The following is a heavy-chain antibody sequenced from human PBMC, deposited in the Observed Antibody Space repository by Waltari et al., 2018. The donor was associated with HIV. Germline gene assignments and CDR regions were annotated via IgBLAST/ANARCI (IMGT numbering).Heavy chain of an antibody. CDR3: TKGMYANQDYFDN. V-gene: IGHV5-51*03. D-gene: IGHD2-8*01. CDR2: IYPGDSDT. J-gene: IGHJ4*02. Sequence: EVQLVQSGAEVKKPGESLKISCKGSGYCFATYWIGWVRQMPGKGLEWMGIIYPGDSDTRYSPSFQGQVTISADKSIRTAYLQWSSLKASDTAMYYCTKGMYANQDYFDNWGQGTLVTVSS. CDR1: GYCFATYW.